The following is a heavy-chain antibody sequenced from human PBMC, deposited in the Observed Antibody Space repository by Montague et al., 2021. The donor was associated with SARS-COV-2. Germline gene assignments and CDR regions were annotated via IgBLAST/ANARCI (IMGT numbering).Heavy chain of an antibody. V-gene: IGHV4-34*01. J-gene: IGHJ4*02. Sequence: SETLSLTCAVYGGSFNDYYWSWIRQAPGKGLEWIGEINHSGSAKYNPYNPSLRSRVTMSVDKSKNQFSLNLHSVTAADTAVYYCVIQLWLRGYFDYWGQGTLVTVSS. CDR3: VIQLWLRGYFDY. CDR1: GGSFNDYY. D-gene: IGHD5-18*01. CDR2: INHSGSA.